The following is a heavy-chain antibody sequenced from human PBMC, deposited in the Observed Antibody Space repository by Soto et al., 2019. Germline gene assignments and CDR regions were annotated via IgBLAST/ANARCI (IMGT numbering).Heavy chain of an antibody. D-gene: IGHD6-19*01. CDR2: IYYSGST. CDR1: GGSISSYY. Sequence: QVQLQESGPGLVKPSETLSLTCTVSGGSISSYYWSWIRQPPGKGLEGIGYIYYSGSTNYNPSLKSRVTISVDTSNDQFSLKLSSVTAADTAVYYCARDRYSNGWLDYWGQGTLVTVSS. CDR3: ARDRYSNGWLDY. J-gene: IGHJ4*02. V-gene: IGHV4-59*01.